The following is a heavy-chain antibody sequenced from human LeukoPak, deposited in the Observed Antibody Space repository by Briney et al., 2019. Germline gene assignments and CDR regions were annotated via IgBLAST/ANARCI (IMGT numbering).Heavy chain of an antibody. V-gene: IGHV4-39*01. Sequence: SETLSLTCTVSGGSVSSSSYYWGWIRQSPGKGLEWIASIYYSGSTYYNPSLKSPVTISVDTSKNQFSLKLTSVTAADTAVYYCARHYYDSGGYYSGYFDYWGQGTLVTVSS. CDR3: ARHYYDSGGYYSGYFDY. D-gene: IGHD3-22*01. CDR2: IYYSGST. CDR1: GGSVSSSSYY. J-gene: IGHJ4*02.